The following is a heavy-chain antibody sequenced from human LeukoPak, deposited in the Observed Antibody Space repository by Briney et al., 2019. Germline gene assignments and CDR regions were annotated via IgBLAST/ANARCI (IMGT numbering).Heavy chain of an antibody. CDR1: VGTFSSYA. CDR3: ARGGRQGRITIFGVVLVPGDYFDY. V-gene: IGHV1-69*13. CDR2: IIPIFCTA. J-gene: IGHJ4*02. D-gene: IGHD3-3*01. Sequence: SVKVSCKASVGTFSSYAISWVRQPPGQGLEWMGGIIPIFCTANYAQKLQGRVTITAEESTSTAYMELSSLRSEDTAVYACARGGRQGRITIFGVVLVPGDYFDYWGQGTLVTVSS.